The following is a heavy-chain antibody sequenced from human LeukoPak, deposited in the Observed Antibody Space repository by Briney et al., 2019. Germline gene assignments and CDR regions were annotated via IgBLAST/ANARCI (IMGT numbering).Heavy chain of an antibody. D-gene: IGHD7-27*01. CDR1: GFTFSSYT. CDR2: ITTSDGNT. Sequence: GGSLSLSCAASGFTFSSYTMSWVRQAPGKGLEWVSTITTSDGNTYYADSVKGRFTVYRDNSKNTLYLQMNSLRAEDTAVYYCAKDGGLWVSAHWGDSWGRGTLVNVSS. V-gene: IGHV3-23*01. CDR3: AKDGGLWVSAHWGDS. J-gene: IGHJ4*02.